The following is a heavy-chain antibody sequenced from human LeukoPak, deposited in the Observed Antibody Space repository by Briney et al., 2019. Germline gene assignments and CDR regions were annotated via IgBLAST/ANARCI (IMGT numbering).Heavy chain of an antibody. CDR2: FAPEDGET. V-gene: IGHV1-24*01. D-gene: IGHD2-2*01. CDR1: GNTLTQLS. J-gene: IGHJ4*02. Sequence: GASVKVSCKVFGNTLTQLSMHWGRQAPGKGLESMGGFAPEDGETIYAQQFQGRLTMTEDTSTDTAYMELSRLTSEDTAVYYCTTGRRYQLYDYWGQGTLVTVSS. CDR3: TTGRRYQLYDY.